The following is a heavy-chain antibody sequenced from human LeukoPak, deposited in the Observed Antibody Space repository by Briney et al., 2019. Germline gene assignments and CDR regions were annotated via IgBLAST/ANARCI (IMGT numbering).Heavy chain of an antibody. D-gene: IGHD2-15*01. J-gene: IGHJ4*02. CDR2: IYYSGST. CDR1: GGSISSSSYY. Sequence: SETLSLTCTVSGGSISSSSYYWGWIRQPPGKGLEWIGSIYYSGSTYYNPSLKSRVTISVDTSKNQFSLKLSSVTAADTAVYYCARDLYCSGGSCRYYFDHWGQGTLVSVSS. CDR3: ARDLYCSGGSCRYYFDH. V-gene: IGHV4-39*07.